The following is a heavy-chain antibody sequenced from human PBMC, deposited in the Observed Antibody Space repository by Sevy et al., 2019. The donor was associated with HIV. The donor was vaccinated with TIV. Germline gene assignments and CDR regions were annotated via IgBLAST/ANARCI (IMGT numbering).Heavy chain of an antibody. J-gene: IGHJ4*02. CDR2: LSYDGSTQ. CDR3: TRDAGYSVGWYPSNY. D-gene: IGHD6-19*01. Sequence: GGSLRLSCAASGFSVSSHAMHWVRQAPGKGLEWVALLSYDGSTQYYADSVNGRFSISRDNSKNILYLQMNSLRPADTALYYCTRDAGYSVGWYPSNYWGQGTLVTVSS. CDR1: GFSVSSHA. V-gene: IGHV3-30*04.